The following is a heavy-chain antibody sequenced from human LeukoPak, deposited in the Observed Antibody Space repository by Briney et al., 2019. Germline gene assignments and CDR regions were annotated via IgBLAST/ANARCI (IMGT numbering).Heavy chain of an antibody. Sequence: SVKVSCKASEGTFSSYAISWVRQAPGQGLEWMGGIIPIFGTANYAQKFQGRVTITADESTSTAYMELSSLRSEDTAVYYCARDRDSSGWYYFDYWGQGTLVTVSS. J-gene: IGHJ4*02. CDR1: EGTFSSYA. CDR3: ARDRDSSGWYYFDY. D-gene: IGHD6-19*01. V-gene: IGHV1-69*01. CDR2: IIPIFGTA.